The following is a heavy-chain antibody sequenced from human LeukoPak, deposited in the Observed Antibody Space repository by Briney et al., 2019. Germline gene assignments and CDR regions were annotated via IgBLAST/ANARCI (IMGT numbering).Heavy chain of an antibody. V-gene: IGHV3-49*04. J-gene: IGHJ4*02. D-gene: IGHD4/OR15-4a*01. Sequence: GGSLRLSCTVSGFTFGDFAVSWVRQAPGKGLEWVGLIRSKTYGETTEYAASVKGRFTISRDNSRSIAYLQMSSLKAEDTAVYYCSRADTQIGAKYYFDYWGQGALVTVSS. CDR3: SRADTQIGAKYYFDY. CDR1: GFTFGDFA. CDR2: IRSKTYGETT.